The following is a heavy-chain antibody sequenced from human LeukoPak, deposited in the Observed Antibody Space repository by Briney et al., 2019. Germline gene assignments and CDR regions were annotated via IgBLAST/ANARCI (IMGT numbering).Heavy chain of an antibody. Sequence: ASVKVSCKASGYTFTGYYMHWARQAPGQGLEWMGRINPNSGGTNYAQKFQGRVTMTRDTSISTAYMELSRLRSDDTAVYYCATMTTVTTDFDYWGQGTLVTVSS. D-gene: IGHD4-11*01. CDR2: INPNSGGT. V-gene: IGHV1-2*06. J-gene: IGHJ4*02. CDR1: GYTFTGYY. CDR3: ATMTTVTTDFDY.